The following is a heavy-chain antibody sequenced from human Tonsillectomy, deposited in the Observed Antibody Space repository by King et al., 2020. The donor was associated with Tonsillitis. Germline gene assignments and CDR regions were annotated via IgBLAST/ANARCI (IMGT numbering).Heavy chain of an antibody. Sequence: QLVQSGSELKKPGASVKVSCKASGYTFTDYAVNWVRQAPGQGLEWMGGINTNTGNPTYAPGVTGRFVFSLDTSVSTTYLQISSLKAEDTAVYYCVRDFGRGGSVYWGQGTLVTVSS. CDR3: VRDFGRGGSVY. CDR1: GYTFTDYA. D-gene: IGHD3-16*01. V-gene: IGHV7-4-1*02. J-gene: IGHJ4*02. CDR2: INTNTGNP.